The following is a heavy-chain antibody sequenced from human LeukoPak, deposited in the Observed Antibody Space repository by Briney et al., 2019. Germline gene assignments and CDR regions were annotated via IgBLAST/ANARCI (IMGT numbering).Heavy chain of an antibody. D-gene: IGHD3-22*01. CDR1: GGSISRYC. V-gene: IGHV4-4*07. CDR3: ARDGSITMIPDYYMDV. Sequence: SETLSLTCTVSGGSISRYCWSWIRQPAGKGLEWIGRIYTSGSTNYNPSLKSRVTMSVDTSKNQFSLKLSSVTAADTAVYYCARDGSITMIPDYYMDVWGKGTTVTVSS. CDR2: IYTSGST. J-gene: IGHJ6*03.